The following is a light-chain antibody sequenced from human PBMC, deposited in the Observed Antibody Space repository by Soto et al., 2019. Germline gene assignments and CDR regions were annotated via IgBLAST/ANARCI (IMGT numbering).Light chain of an antibody. CDR2: DAD. CDR1: QSVTGTN. J-gene: IGKJ2*01. V-gene: IGKV3-20*01. Sequence: EIVLTQSPGTLSLSPGEGATLSCRASQSVTGTNLAWYQQRAGQAPRLLIYDADRRATGIPDRFSGSGSGTDFTLTISRLEPEDFAVYYCHQYGSSLGTFGQGTKVEI. CDR3: HQYGSSLGT.